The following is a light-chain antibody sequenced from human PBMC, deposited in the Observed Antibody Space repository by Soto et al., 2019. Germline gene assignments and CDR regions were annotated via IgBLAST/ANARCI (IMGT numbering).Light chain of an antibody. CDR3: AAWDARLSAWV. V-gene: IGLV1-47*01. Sequence: QSVLTQPPSASGTPGQRVTISCSGGSYNVGKNLVYWYQQRPGTAPKLIIFKNNQRPSGVPDRFSGSNSGSSASLAISGLRSEDEADYFCAAWDARLSAWVFGGGTKVTV. CDR2: KNN. CDR1: SYNVGKNL. J-gene: IGLJ3*02.